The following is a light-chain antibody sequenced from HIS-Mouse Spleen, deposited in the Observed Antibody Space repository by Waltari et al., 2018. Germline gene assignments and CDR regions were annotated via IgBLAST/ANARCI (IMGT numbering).Light chain of an antibody. CDR2: EDS. CDR3: YSTDSSGNHRV. CDR1: ALPKKY. Sequence: SYELTQPPSVSVSPGQTARITCSGDALPKKYPSLYQQKSGQAPVLVIYEDSKRPSGIPERFSGSSSGTMATLTISGAQVEDEADYYCYSTDSSGNHRVFGGGTKLTVL. V-gene: IGLV3-10*01. J-gene: IGLJ2*01.